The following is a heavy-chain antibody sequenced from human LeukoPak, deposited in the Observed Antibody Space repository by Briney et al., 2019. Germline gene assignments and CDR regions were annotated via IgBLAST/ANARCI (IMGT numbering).Heavy chain of an antibody. D-gene: IGHD5-18*01. Sequence: PGGSLRLSCAASGFTFSSYWMSWVRQAPGKGLEWVANIKQDGSEKNYVDSVKGRFTISRDNAKTSLYLQMNSLRAEDTAAYYCARSLWPEDYWGQGTLATVSS. CDR2: IKQDGSEK. J-gene: IGHJ4*02. V-gene: IGHV3-7*01. CDR1: GFTFSSYW. CDR3: ARSLWPEDY.